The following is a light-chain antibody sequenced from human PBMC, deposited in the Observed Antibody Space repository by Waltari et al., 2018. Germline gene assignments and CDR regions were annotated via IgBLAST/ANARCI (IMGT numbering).Light chain of an antibody. CDR1: RPNTGAGYD. Sequence: QSVLTQPPSVSGAPGQRVTISCTGRRPNTGAGYDVHWDQQLPGTAPKLLIYGNSNRPSGVPDRFSGSKSGTSASLAITGLQAEDEADYYCQSYDSSLSGVVFGGGTKLTVL. J-gene: IGLJ2*01. CDR2: GNS. CDR3: QSYDSSLSGVV. V-gene: IGLV1-40*01.